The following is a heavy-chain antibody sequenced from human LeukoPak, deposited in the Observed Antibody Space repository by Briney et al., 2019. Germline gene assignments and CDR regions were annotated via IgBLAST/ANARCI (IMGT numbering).Heavy chain of an antibody. Sequence: PGGSLRLSCAASRFTFSSYAMSWVRQAPGKGLEWVSAISGGGDSTYYADSVKGRFTISRDNSKNTLYLQMNSLRAEDTAVYYCAKDKIFDYYTDVWGKGTTVTVSS. V-gene: IGHV3-23*01. CDR2: ISGGGDST. CDR1: RFTFSSYA. CDR3: AKDKIFDYYTDV. D-gene: IGHD3-3*01. J-gene: IGHJ6*03.